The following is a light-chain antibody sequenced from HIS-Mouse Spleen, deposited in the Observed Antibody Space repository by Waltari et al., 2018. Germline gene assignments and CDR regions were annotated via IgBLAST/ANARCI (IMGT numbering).Light chain of an antibody. CDR1: QSISSW. CDR3: QQYNSYSCT. Sequence: DIQMTQSPSTLSASVGDRVTITCRASQSISSWLAWYQPKPGKAPKLLIYKASSLESGVPSRFSGSGSGTEFTLTISSLQPDDFATYYCQQYNSYSCTFGQGTKVEI. CDR2: KAS. J-gene: IGKJ1*01. V-gene: IGKV1-5*03.